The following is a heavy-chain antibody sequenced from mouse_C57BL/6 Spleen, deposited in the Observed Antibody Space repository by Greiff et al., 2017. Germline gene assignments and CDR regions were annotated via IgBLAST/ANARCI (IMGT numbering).Heavy chain of an antibody. CDR2: IDPSDSYT. V-gene: IGHV1-50*01. CDR1: GYTFTSYW. CDR3: ARRRTYYTLDV. Sequence: VQLQQPGAELVKPGASVKLSCKASGYTFTSYWMQWVKQRPGQGLEWIGEIDPSDSYTNYNQKFKGKATLTVDTSSSTAYMQLSRLTSEDSAVYYCARRRTYYTLDVWGTGTTVTVSS. D-gene: IGHD2-12*01. J-gene: IGHJ1*03.